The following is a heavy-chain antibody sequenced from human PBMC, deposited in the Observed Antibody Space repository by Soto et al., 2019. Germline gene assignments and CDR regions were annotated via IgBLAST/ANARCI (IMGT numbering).Heavy chain of an antibody. D-gene: IGHD3-3*01. J-gene: IGHJ5*02. CDR3: ARRDYDFWSGYLNWFDP. CDR2: INHSGST. V-gene: IGHV4-34*01. Sequence: TETLSLTCAFYGESFSVYYWSWIRQPPGKGLEWIGEINHSGSTNYNPSLKSRVTISVDTSKNQFSLKLSSVTAAETAVYYCARRDYDFWSGYLNWFDPWGEGTLVTVSS. CDR1: GESFSVYY.